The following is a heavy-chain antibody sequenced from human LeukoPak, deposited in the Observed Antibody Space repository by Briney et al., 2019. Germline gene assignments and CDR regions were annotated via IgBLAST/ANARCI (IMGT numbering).Heavy chain of an antibody. CDR3: ATGYCSSTNCRIDY. J-gene: IGHJ4*02. D-gene: IGHD2-2*03. CDR1: GFTFSGHN. CDR2: VSISSGTI. V-gene: IGHV3-48*04. Sequence: PRGSLRLSCAASGFTFSGHNMNWVRQAPGKGLEWISFVSISSGTIYYADSVKGRFRISRDNAKSSLDPEMNSLRAEDTAVYYCATGYCSSTNCRIDYWGQGTLVSVSS.